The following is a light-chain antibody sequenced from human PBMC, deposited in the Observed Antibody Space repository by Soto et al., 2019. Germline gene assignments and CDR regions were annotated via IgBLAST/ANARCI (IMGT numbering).Light chain of an antibody. V-gene: IGLV2-23*01. CDR1: SSDVVSYNL. J-gene: IGLJ1*01. CDR3: CSYAGSSTPLV. CDR2: EGS. Sequence: QSVLTQPASVSGSPGQSITISCTGTSSDVVSYNLVSWYQQHTGKAPNLMIYEGSKRPSGVSNRFSGSKSGNTASLTISGLQAEDEADYYCCSYAGSSTPLVFGTGTKVTVL.